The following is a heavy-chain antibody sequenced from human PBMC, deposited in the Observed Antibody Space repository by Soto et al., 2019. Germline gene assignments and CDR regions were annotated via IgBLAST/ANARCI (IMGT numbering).Heavy chain of an antibody. V-gene: IGHV3-23*01. J-gene: IGHJ4*02. CDR3: AKDGDIVVVVAATRGYDY. CDR2: ISGSEGST. Sequence: EVQLLESGGGLVQPGGSLRLSCAASGFTFSSYAMSWVRQAPGKGLEWVSAISGSEGSTYYADSVKGRFTISRDNSKNTLYLQMNSLRAEDTAVYYCAKDGDIVVVVAATRGYDYWGQGTLVTVSS. CDR1: GFTFSSYA. D-gene: IGHD2-15*01.